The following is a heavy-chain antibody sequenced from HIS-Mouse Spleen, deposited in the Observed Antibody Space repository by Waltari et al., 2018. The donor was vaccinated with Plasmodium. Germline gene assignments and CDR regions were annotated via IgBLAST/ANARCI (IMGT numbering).Heavy chain of an antibody. CDR3: ARAAIAWGSPYYFDY. CDR2: IYSGGST. Sequence: EVQLVETGGGLIQPGGSLRLSCAASGFTVSSNYMGWVRQAPGKGGDWVSVIYSGGSTYYADSVKGRFTISRDNSKNTLYLQMNSLRAEDTAVYYCARAAIAWGSPYYFDYWGQGTLVTVSS. CDR1: GFTVSSNY. V-gene: IGHV3-53*02. D-gene: IGHD7-27*01. J-gene: IGHJ4*02.